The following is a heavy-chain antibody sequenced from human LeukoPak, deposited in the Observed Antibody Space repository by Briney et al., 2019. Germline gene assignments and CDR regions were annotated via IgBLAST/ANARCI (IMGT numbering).Heavy chain of an antibody. V-gene: IGHV4-4*07. D-gene: IGHD6-13*01. J-gene: IGHJ5*02. CDR2: IYTSGST. CDR3: AREVAAAGTRWFDP. CDR1: GGSISSFY. Sequence: SETLSLTCTVSGGSISSFYWSWIRQSAGKGLEWIGRIYTSGSTNYSPSLKSRVIMSVDTSKTQFSLTLSSVPAADTAVYYCAREVAAAGTRWFDPWGQGTLVTVSS.